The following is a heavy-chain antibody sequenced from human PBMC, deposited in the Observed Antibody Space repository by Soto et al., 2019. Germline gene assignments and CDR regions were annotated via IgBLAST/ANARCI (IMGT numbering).Heavy chain of an antibody. CDR2: IIPILGIA. V-gene: IGHV1-69*08. CDR3: AREGYYSGDYVRPWFDP. Sequence: QVQLVQSGAEVKKPGSSVKVSCRASGGTFSSYTISWVRQAPGQGLEWMGRIIPILGIANYAQKFQGRVTITADKSTSTAYMELCSLRSEATAVYYCAREGYYSGDYVRPWFDPWAQGTLVTVSS. CDR1: GGTFSSYT. D-gene: IGHD4-17*01. J-gene: IGHJ5*02.